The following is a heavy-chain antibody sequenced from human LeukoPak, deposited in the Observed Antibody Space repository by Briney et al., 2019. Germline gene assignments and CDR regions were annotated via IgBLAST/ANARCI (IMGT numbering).Heavy chain of an antibody. CDR1: GYTFTGYY. Sequence: ASVKVSCKASGYTFTGYYMHWVRQAPGQGLEWMGWINPNSGGTNYAQKFQGRVTMTRDTSISTAYMELSRLRSDDTAVYYCARDFVGAAPFDYWGQGTLVTVSS. D-gene: IGHD1-26*01. CDR3: ARDFVGAAPFDY. J-gene: IGHJ4*02. CDR2: INPNSGGT. V-gene: IGHV1-2*02.